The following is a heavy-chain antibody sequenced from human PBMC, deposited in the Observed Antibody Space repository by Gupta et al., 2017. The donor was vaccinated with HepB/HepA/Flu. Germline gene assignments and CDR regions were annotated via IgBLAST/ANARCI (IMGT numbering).Heavy chain of an antibody. D-gene: IGHD3-16*01. J-gene: IGHJ6*03. Sequence: QVQLVQSGAEVKNPGASVKLSCKASGYTFNHYGFTWVRQAPGQGLEWVGWISACNGKTDYARKMQGRVSMTTDPSTTTAYMELRSLRSDDTAVYYCGRWGPLYYYMDVWGKGTTVTVSS. V-gene: IGHV1-18*01. CDR3: GRWGPLYYYMDV. CDR2: ISACNGKT. CDR1: GYTFNHYG.